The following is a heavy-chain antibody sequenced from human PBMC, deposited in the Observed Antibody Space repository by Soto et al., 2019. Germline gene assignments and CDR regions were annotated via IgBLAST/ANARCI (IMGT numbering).Heavy chain of an antibody. CDR2: IYYSGST. J-gene: IGHJ2*01. D-gene: IGHD6-13*01. CDR3: ARDTGYSSSWYWYFDL. CDR1: GGSVSSGSYY. Sequence: QVQLQESGPGLVKPSETLSLTCTVSGGSVSSGSYYWSWIRQPPGKGLEWIGYIYYSGSTNYNPSLKSRVTISVDTSKNQFSLKLSSVTSADTAVHYCARDTGYSSSWYWYFDLWGRGTLVTVSS. V-gene: IGHV4-61*01.